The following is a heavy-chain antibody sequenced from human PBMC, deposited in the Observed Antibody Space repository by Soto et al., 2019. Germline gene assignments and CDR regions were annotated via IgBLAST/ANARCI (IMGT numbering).Heavy chain of an antibody. Sequence: GGSLRLSCAASGFTFTRYSMNWVRQAPGKGLEWVSSISSTTNYIYYGDSMKGRFTISRDNAKNSLYLEMNSLRAEDRAVYYCARESEDLTSNFDYWGQGTLVTVSS. V-gene: IGHV3-21*06. CDR3: ARESEDLTSNFDY. CDR2: ISSTTNYI. CDR1: GFTFTRYS. J-gene: IGHJ4*02.